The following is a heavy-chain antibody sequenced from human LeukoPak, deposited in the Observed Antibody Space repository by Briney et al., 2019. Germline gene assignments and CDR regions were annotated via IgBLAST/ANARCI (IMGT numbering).Heavy chain of an antibody. CDR3: ARGTLYGEYVFDY. CDR1: GYSIRTDYY. Sequence: SETLSLTCTVSGYSIRTDYYWGWIRQPPGKGPQWIGTINKSGNTYYNPSLRSRVTISVHTSKKQFSLKLSSVTAADTAVYYCARGTLYGEYVFDYWGQGTLVTVSS. D-gene: IGHD4-17*01. J-gene: IGHJ4*02. V-gene: IGHV4-38-2*02. CDR2: INKSGNT.